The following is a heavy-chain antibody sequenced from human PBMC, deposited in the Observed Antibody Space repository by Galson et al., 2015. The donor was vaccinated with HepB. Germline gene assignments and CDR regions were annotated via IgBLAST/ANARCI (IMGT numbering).Heavy chain of an antibody. D-gene: IGHD3-10*01. Sequence: SLRLSCAASGFTFSNYAMHWVRQAPGRGLEWVALISYEGSNKYYAVSVKGRFTISRDNSNNTLHMEMTSLTTEDTAVYYCVRDRWGGSRSYGHYWGQGALVTVSS. CDR1: GFTFSNYA. V-gene: IGHV3-30-3*01. CDR2: ISYEGSNK. J-gene: IGHJ4*02. CDR3: VRDRWGGSRSYGHY.